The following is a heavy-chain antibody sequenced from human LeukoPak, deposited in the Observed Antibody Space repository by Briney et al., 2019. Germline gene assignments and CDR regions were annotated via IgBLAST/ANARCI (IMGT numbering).Heavy chain of an antibody. V-gene: IGHV4-34*01. CDR1: GGSFSDYY. CDR2: INHSGTI. Sequence: KPSETLSLTCAVSGGSFSDYYWSWIRQPPGKGLEWIGEINHSGTINYSPSLKSRVSISVDTSKNQFSLKLNSVTAADAAMYYCASHYSSGSYRYTGSFDSWGQGMLVNVSS. D-gene: IGHD3-16*02. J-gene: IGHJ4*02. CDR3: ASHYSSGSYRYTGSFDS.